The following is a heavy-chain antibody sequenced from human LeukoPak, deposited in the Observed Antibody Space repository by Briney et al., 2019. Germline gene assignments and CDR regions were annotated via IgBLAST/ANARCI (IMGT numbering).Heavy chain of an antibody. CDR1: GFTFSSYG. D-gene: IGHD3-10*01. CDR2: IWYDGSNK. Sequence: GGSLRLSCAASGFTFSSYGMHWVRQAPGKGLEWVAVIWYDGSNKYYADSVKGRFTISRDNSKNTLYLQINSLRAEDTAVYYCARSRGHYYGSGSSLNYWGQGTLVTVSS. CDR3: ARSRGHYYGSGSSLNY. V-gene: IGHV3-33*01. J-gene: IGHJ4*02.